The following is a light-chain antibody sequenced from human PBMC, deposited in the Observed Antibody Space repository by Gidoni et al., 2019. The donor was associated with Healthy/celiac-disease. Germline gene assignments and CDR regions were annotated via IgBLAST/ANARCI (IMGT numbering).Light chain of an antibody. CDR1: QSILHSNGYNY. V-gene: IGKV2-28*01. Sequence: DIVMTQSPLSLPVTPGEPAPISCRSSQSILHSNGYNYLDWYLQKPGQSPQLLIYLGSNRASGVPDRFSGSGSGTDFTLKISRVEAEDVGVYYCMQALQTPYTFGQGTKLEIK. CDR3: MQALQTPYT. J-gene: IGKJ2*01. CDR2: LGS.